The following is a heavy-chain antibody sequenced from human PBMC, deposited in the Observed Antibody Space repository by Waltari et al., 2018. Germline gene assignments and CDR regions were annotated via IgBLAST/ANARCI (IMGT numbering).Heavy chain of an antibody. CDR2: ITGDSAYI. CDR1: GFTFGSFP. J-gene: IGHJ2*01. V-gene: IGHV3-21*01. Sequence: EMQLVESGGGLVQPGGSLRLSCAPSGFTFGSFPMDWVRRAPGKGLDWVSAITGDSAYIFYTDSVQGRFTVSRDNAKNSLFLQMDSLRAEDTAVYYCARADRIGGDQGWFFDLWGRGTLVTVTS. CDR3: ARADRIGGDQGWFFDL. D-gene: IGHD2-21*02.